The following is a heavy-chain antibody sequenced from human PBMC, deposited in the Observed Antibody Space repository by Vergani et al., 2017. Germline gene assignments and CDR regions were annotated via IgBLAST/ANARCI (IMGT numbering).Heavy chain of an antibody. CDR3: ARGFSTMVRGVLGNWFDP. V-gene: IGHV4-34*01. CDR2: INHSGST. J-gene: IGHJ5*02. Sequence: VQLLESGGGLVQPGGSLRLSCAASGFTFSSYAMSWIRQPPGKGLEWIGEINHSGSTNYNPSLKSRVTISVDTSKNQFSLKLSSVTAADTAVYYCARGFSTMVRGVLGNWFDPWGQGTLVTVSS. CDR1: GFTFSSYA. D-gene: IGHD3-10*01.